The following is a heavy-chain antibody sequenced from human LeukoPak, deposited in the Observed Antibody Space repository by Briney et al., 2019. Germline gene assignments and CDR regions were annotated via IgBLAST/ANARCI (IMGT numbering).Heavy chain of an antibody. CDR1: GYTFTSYG. CDR2: ISAYNGNT. CDR3: ARMTVSGRDNWFDA. J-gene: IGHJ5*02. Sequence: GASVKVSCKASGYTFTSYGISWVRQAPGQGLEWMGWISAYNGNTNYAQKPQGRVPITRNPSINPAYMELSRLRSEDTAVYYCARMTVSGRDNWFDAWGQGTLGTVSS. D-gene: IGHD6-19*01. V-gene: IGHV1-18*01.